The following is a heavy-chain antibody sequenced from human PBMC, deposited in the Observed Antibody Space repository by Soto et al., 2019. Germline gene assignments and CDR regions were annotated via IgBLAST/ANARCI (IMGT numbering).Heavy chain of an antibody. CDR2: IDPSDSYT. CDR1: GYSFTSYW. Sequence: GESLKISCKGSGYSFTSYWISWVRQMPGKGLEWMGRIDPSDSYTNYSPSLQGHVTISADKSISTAYLQWSSLKASDTAMYYCASSQVQLERRRNYYGMDVWGQGTTVTVSS. V-gene: IGHV5-10-1*01. D-gene: IGHD1-1*01. CDR3: ASSQVQLERRRNYYGMDV. J-gene: IGHJ6*02.